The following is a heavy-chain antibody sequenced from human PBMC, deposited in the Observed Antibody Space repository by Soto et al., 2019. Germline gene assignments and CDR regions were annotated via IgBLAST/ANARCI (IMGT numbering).Heavy chain of an antibody. Sequence: VGSLRLSCAASGFTFNNYAMSWVRQAPGKGLECVSAISSSGYSTYYADSVKGRFTISRDNSKNTVYLQMNNLRAEGTAVYYGAKGSVVVAAKFESWGQGTLGTVCS. CDR3: AKGSVVVAAKFES. CDR1: GFTFNNYA. J-gene: IGHJ4*02. V-gene: IGHV3-23*01. D-gene: IGHD2-21*02. CDR2: ISSSGYST.